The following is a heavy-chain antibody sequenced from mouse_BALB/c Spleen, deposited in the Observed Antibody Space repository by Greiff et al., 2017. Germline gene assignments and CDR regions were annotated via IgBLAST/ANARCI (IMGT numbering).Heavy chain of an antibody. CDR3: TRGGVFITTVVAPYYVDY. D-gene: IGHD1-1*01. J-gene: IGHJ2*01. Sequence: EVKLMESGGGLVKPGGSLKLSCAASGFTFSSYTMSWVRQTPEKRLEWVATISSGGSYTYYPDSVKGRFTISRDNAKNTLYLQMSSLKSEDTAMYYCTRGGVFITTVVAPYYVDYWGQGTTLTVSS. V-gene: IGHV5-6-4*01. CDR2: ISSGGSYT. CDR1: GFTFSSYT.